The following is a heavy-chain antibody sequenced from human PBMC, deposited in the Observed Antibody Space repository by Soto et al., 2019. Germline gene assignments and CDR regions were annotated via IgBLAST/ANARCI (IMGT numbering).Heavy chain of an antibody. D-gene: IGHD3-16*01. CDR2: ISSNSDTI. CDR1: GFTADDYA. Sequence: EVQLVESGGGLVQPGRSLRLSCVASGFTADDYALHWVRQAPGKGLEWVSGISSNSDTIHYADSVKGRFTISRDNAKNSLCLEMNSLRPEDTAVYYCAKDMKWGGRTSIPDFDPWGQGTLVTVSS. V-gene: IGHV3-9*02. CDR3: AKDMKWGGRTSIPDFDP. J-gene: IGHJ5*02.